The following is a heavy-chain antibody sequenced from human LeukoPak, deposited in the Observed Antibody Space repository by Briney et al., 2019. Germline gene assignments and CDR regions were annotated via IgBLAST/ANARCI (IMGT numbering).Heavy chain of an antibody. CDR1: GFTLSDYG. Sequence: GGSLRLSCVASGFTLSDYGMTWVRQRPGKGLEWVSSISKSGDRTYSADSVKGRFTISRDNSKNTVYLQMSSLRPEDTAVYYCAKDPWTLVGDYGDTWGQGTLVTVSS. J-gene: IGHJ1*01. V-gene: IGHV3-23*01. D-gene: IGHD4-17*01. CDR2: ISKSGDRT. CDR3: AKDPWTLVGDYGDT.